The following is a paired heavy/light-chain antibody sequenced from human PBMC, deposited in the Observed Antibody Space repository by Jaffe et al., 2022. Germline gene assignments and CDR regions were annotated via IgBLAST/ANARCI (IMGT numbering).Light chain of an antibody. CDR1: QVIRSD. CDR3: LQYKSYPWT. CDR2: TAS. V-gene: IGKV1-17*01. J-gene: IGKJ1*01. Sequence: DIQMTQSPSSLSASVGDRVTITCRASQVIRSDLAWFQKKPGKAPKRLIYTASNLQSGVPSRFSGSGSGTDFTLTITSLQPEDFATYYCLQYKSYPWTFGQGTKVEVK.
Heavy chain of an antibody. Sequence: EVQLVQSGAEVKKPGTTVKISCRVSGNTLSDFYMHWVQEAPGKGLEWMGRIDPEDGETIYAESFRDRLTFSVDTSTDTAYVELSSLTSDDTAIYYCVRDGMTRGLSTWGQGTLVTVSS. D-gene: IGHD1-1*01. CDR1: GNTLSDFY. J-gene: IGHJ4*02. V-gene: IGHV1-69-2*01. CDR2: IDPEDGET. CDR3: VRDGMTRGLST.